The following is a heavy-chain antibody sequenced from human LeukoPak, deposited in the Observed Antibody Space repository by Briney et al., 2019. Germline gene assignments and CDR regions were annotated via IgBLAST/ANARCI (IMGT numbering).Heavy chain of an antibody. Sequence: SETLSLTCTVSGGSISSYYWSWIRQPPGKGLEWIGYIYYSGSTNYNPSLKSRVTISVDTSKNQFSLKLSSVTAADTAVYYCARSTAQLFDYWGQGTLVTVSS. D-gene: IGHD1-1*01. V-gene: IGHV4-59*01. J-gene: IGHJ4*02. CDR2: IYYSGST. CDR3: ARSTAQLFDY. CDR1: GGSISSYY.